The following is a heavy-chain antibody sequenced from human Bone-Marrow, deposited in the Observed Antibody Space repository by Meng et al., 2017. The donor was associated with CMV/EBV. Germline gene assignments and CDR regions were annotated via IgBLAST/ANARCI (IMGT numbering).Heavy chain of an antibody. CDR2: ISAYNGNT. Sequence: ASVKASCKASGGTFSSNSISWVRQAPGQGLEWMGWISAYNGNTNYAQKLQGRVTMTTDTSTSTAYMELRSLRSDDTAVYYCASGGLFDEHFDYWGQGTLVTVSS. D-gene: IGHD2-21*01. V-gene: IGHV1-18*01. J-gene: IGHJ4*02. CDR3: ASGGLFDEHFDY. CDR1: GGTFSSNS.